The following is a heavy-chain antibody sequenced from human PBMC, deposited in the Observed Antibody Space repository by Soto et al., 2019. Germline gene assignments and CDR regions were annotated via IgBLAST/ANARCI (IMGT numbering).Heavy chain of an antibody. CDR2: IKSNVDGGTT. D-gene: IGHD1-26*01. CDR3: TTDLRWEVAPPDY. V-gene: IGHV3-15*01. Sequence: EVQLVESGGGLLKPGGSLRISCAASGFTFSYAWMTWVRQAPGKGLEWVGRIKSNVDGGTTDYAAPVKGRFTISRDDSKNTLYLQMNSLKTEDTAVYYCTTDLRWEVAPPDYWGRGTLVTVSS. J-gene: IGHJ4*02. CDR1: GFTFSYAW.